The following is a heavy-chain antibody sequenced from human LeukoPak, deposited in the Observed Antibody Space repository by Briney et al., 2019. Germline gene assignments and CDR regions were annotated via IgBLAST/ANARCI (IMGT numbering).Heavy chain of an antibody. CDR1: GGSISSYY. D-gene: IGHD2-15*01. CDR3: ARTVAGPRYYYYYMDV. V-gene: IGHV4-4*07. Sequence: SETLSLTCTVSGGSISSYYWSWIRQPAGKGLEWIGRIYTSGSTNYNPSLKSRVTMSVDTSKNQFSLKLSSVTAADTAVYYCARTVAGPRYYYYYMDVWGKGTTVTVSS. J-gene: IGHJ6*03. CDR2: IYTSGST.